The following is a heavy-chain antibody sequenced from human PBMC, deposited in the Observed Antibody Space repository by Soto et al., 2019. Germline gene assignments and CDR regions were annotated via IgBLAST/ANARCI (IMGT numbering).Heavy chain of an antibody. Sequence: SLRLSCTVSGFTFGDYAMSWFRQAPGKGLEWVGFIRSKAYGGTTEYAASVKGRFTISRDDSKSIAYLQMNSLKTEDTAVYYCTRDYDSSGYYYAPEDYYYYGMDVWGQGTTVTVSS. CDR1: GFTFGDYA. CDR2: IRSKAYGGTT. CDR3: TRDYDSSGYYYAPEDYYYYGMDV. V-gene: IGHV3-49*03. D-gene: IGHD3-22*01. J-gene: IGHJ6*02.